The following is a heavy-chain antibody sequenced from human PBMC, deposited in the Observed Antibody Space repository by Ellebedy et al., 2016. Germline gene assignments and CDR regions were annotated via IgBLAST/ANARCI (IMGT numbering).Heavy chain of an antibody. Sequence: GESLKISXAASGFTVSSNYMNWVRQAPGKGLEWVSLIYSGGSTYYADSVRGRFTIPRDNSKNMLYLQMNSLRAEDTAMYYCARASPLSRDFDYWGQGTLVTVSS. CDR1: GFTVSSNY. CDR2: IYSGGST. D-gene: IGHD2-15*01. V-gene: IGHV3-53*01. CDR3: ARASPLSRDFDY. J-gene: IGHJ4*02.